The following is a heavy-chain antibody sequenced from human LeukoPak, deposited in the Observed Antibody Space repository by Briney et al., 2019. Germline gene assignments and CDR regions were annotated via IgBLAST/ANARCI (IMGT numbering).Heavy chain of an antibody. CDR3: AREQARDGYNYAFDI. CDR1: GFTFSSYS. V-gene: IGHV3-21*01. Sequence: GGSLRLSCAASGFTFSSYSMNWVRQAPGKGPKWVSSISSSSSYIYYADSVKGRFTISRDNAKNSLYLQMNSLRAEDTAVYYCAREQARDGYNYAFDIWGQGTMVTVSS. D-gene: IGHD5-24*01. J-gene: IGHJ3*02. CDR2: ISSSSSYI.